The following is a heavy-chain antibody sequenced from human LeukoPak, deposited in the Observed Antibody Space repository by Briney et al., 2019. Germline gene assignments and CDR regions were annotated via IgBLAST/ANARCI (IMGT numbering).Heavy chain of an antibody. J-gene: IGHJ3*02. CDR3: ARGSGDGYSYHSEVPDDAFDI. CDR2: INPNSGGT. CDR1: GYTFTGYY. Sequence: GASVKVSCKASGYTFTGYYMHWVRQAPGQGLEWMGWINPNSGGTNYAQKFQGRVTMTRDTSISTAYMELSRLRSDDTAVYYCARGSGDGYSYHSEVPDDAFDIWGQGTMVTVSS. V-gene: IGHV1-2*02. D-gene: IGHD5-24*01.